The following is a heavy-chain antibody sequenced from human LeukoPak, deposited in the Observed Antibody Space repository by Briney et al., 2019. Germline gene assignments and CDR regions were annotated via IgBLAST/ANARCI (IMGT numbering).Heavy chain of an antibody. Sequence: TETLSLTCTVSGGSISSSSYYWGWIRQPPGKGLEWIGSIYYSGSTYYNPSLKSRVTMSVDTSKNQFSLKLSSVTAADTAVYYCARDGAGPGGNWYFDLWGRGTLVTVSS. CDR3: ARDGAGPGGNWYFDL. V-gene: IGHV4-39*07. CDR2: IYYSGST. J-gene: IGHJ2*01. D-gene: IGHD3-16*01. CDR1: GGSISSSSYY.